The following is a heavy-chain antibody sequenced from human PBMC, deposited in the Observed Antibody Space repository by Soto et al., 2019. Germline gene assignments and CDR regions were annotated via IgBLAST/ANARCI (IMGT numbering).Heavy chain of an antibody. Sequence: SETLSLTCTVSGGSISSYYWSWIRQRPGKGLEWIGYIYYSGSTNYNPSLKSRVTISVDTSKNQFSLKLSSVTAADTAVYYCARVGGFTAAGSNWFDPWGQGTLVTVAS. CDR2: IYYSGST. CDR1: GGSISSYY. V-gene: IGHV4-59*01. J-gene: IGHJ5*02. CDR3: ARVGGFTAAGSNWFDP. D-gene: IGHD6-13*01.